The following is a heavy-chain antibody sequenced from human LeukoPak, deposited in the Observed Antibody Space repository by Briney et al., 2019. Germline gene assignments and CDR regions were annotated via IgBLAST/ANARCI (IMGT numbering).Heavy chain of an antibody. V-gene: IGHV3-23*01. Sequence: GGSLRLSCAASGFTFKNYAMSWVRQAPGKGLEWVSAIGDTNGDTKYADSVKGRFTISRDNSRNTLYLQMNSLRAEDTAVYYCARAPISYGYLDDAFDIWGQGTMVTVSS. CDR3: ARAPISYGYLDDAFDI. CDR2: IGDTNGDT. J-gene: IGHJ3*02. D-gene: IGHD5-18*01. CDR1: GFTFKNYA.